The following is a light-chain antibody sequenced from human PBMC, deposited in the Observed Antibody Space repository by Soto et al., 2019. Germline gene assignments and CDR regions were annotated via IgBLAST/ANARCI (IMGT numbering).Light chain of an antibody. CDR1: QSISTY. Sequence: DIQMTQSPSSLSASVGDRVTITCRASQSISTYLNWYQQKPGKAPNLLIYAASSLQSGVPSRFSGSGSGTDFTLTISNLQPEDFATYYCQQSNTTPLTFGGGTKVDIK. CDR2: AAS. J-gene: IGKJ4*01. V-gene: IGKV1-39*01. CDR3: QQSNTTPLT.